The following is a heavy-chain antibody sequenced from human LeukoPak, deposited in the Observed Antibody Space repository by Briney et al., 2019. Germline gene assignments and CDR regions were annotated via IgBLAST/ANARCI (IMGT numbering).Heavy chain of an antibody. V-gene: IGHV4-61*02. Sequence: SETLSLTCTVSGGSIGSGSYYWSWIRQPAGKGLEWIGRIYTSGSTNYNPSLKSRVTISVDTSKNQFSLKLRSVTAADTAVYYCARISGSGNWGVPNMGVWGKGTTVTISS. CDR1: GGSIGSGSYY. CDR2: IYTSGST. D-gene: IGHD3-10*01. J-gene: IGHJ6*03. CDR3: ARISGSGNWGVPNMGV.